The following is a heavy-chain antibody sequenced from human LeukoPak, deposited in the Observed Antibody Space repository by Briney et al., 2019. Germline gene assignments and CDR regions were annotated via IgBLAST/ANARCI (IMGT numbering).Heavy chain of an antibody. CDR1: EFTFSSYA. Sequence: GGSLRLSCAASEFTFSSYAVTWVRQAPGKGLEWVSSISDTGASTYYADSVKGRLTISRDNSKNTVYLQMNSLRAEDTAVYYCAASPPTGITVSYFDSWGQGTLVTVSS. J-gene: IGHJ4*02. CDR2: ISDTGAST. D-gene: IGHD4-17*01. CDR3: AASPPTGITVSYFDS. V-gene: IGHV3-23*01.